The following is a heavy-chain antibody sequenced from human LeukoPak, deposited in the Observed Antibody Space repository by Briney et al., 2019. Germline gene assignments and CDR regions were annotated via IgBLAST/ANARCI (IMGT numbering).Heavy chain of an antibody. CDR1: GFTVSSNY. V-gene: IGHV3-66*01. J-gene: IGHJ6*02. Sequence: GGSLRLSCAASGFTVSSNYMSWVRQAPGKGLEWVSVIYSGGSTYYADSVKGRFTISRDNSKNTLYLQMNSLRAEDTAVYYCARARGSYYYYGMDVRGQGTTVTVSS. CDR3: ARARGSYYYYGMDV. D-gene: IGHD1-26*01. CDR2: IYSGGST.